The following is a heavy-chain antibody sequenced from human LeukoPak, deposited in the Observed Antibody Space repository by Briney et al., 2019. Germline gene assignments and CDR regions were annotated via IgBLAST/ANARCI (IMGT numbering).Heavy chain of an antibody. Sequence: GGSLRLSCAASGFTFSSYAMSWVRQAPGKGLEWVSVISGSGGDTYYADSVKGRFTISRDNSKNTLYLQMNTLRAEDTAVYYCAKNLIAAAGMMDYWGQGTLVTVSS. CDR3: AKNLIAAAGMMDY. V-gene: IGHV3-23*01. J-gene: IGHJ4*02. CDR1: GFTFSSYA. CDR2: ISGSGGDT. D-gene: IGHD6-13*01.